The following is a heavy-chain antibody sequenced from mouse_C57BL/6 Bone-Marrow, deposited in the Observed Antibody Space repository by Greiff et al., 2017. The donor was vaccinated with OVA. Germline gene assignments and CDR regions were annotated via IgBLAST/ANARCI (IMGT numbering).Heavy chain of an antibody. Sequence: QVHVKQSGAELARPGASVKLSCKASGYTFTSYGISWVKQRTGQGLEWIGEIDPSDSYTNYNQKFKGKATLTVDTSSSTAYMQLSSLTSEDSAVYYCARGLWGYFDVWGTGTTVTVSS. CDR3: ARGLWGYFDV. V-gene: IGHV1-50*01. J-gene: IGHJ1*03. CDR2: IDPSDSYT. CDR1: GYTFTSYG. D-gene: IGHD1-1*02.